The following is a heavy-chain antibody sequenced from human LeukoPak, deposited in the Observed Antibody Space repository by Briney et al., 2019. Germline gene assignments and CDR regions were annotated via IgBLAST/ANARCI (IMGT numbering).Heavy chain of an antibody. CDR2: MSGSVGMT. D-gene: IGHD2/OR15-2a*01. V-gene: IGHV3-23*01. CDR3: ARDVHAGRTSTN. J-gene: IGHJ4*02. CDR1: GFTFSSFA. Sequence: GGSLRLSCAASGFTFSSFAMTWVRQAPAKGLEWVSSMSGSVGMTYSADSVKGRFTISRDNSKNTLYLQMNSLRAEDTAVYHCARDVHAGRTSTNWGQGTLVTVSS.